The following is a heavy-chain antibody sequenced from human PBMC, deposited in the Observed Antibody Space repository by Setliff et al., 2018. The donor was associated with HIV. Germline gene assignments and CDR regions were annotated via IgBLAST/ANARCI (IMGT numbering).Heavy chain of an antibody. CDR2: IYHSGSS. Sequence: PSETLSLTCAVSGFSISSGYYWGWIRQPPGKGLEWIGAIYHSGSSYYSPSLESRVTLFLDSSKNQFSLTLNSLTAADTAVYYCARLAGQRTIAAADYFFDFWGQGALVTVSS. CDR1: GFSISSGYY. CDR3: ARLAGQRTIAAADYFFDF. D-gene: IGHD6-13*01. J-gene: IGHJ4*02. V-gene: IGHV4-38-2*01.